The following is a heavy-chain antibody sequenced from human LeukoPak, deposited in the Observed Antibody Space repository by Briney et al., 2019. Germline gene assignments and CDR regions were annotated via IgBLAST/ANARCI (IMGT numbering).Heavy chain of an antibody. V-gene: IGHV3-48*02. J-gene: IGHJ4*02. Sequence: PGGSLRLSCAVSGFTFSSYSMNWVRQAPGKGLEWVSYISSSSSTIYYADSVKGRFTISRDNAKNSLYLQMNSLRDEDTAVYYCARNPGACSGGSCYYSFDYWGQGTLVTVSS. CDR2: ISSSSSTI. CDR1: GFTFSSYS. D-gene: IGHD2-15*01. CDR3: ARNPGACSGGSCYYSFDY.